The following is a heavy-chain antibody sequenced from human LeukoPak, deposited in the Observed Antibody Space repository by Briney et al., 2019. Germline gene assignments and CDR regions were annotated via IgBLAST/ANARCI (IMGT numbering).Heavy chain of an antibody. Sequence: SETLSLTCTVSGGSISSSSYYWGWIRQPPGKGLEWIGSIYYSGSTYYSPSLKSRVTISVDTSKNQLSLKLSSVTAADTAVYYCARAGRYSANWFDPWGQGTLVTVSS. CDR1: GGSISSSSYY. D-gene: IGHD2-15*01. CDR2: IYYSGST. CDR3: ARAGRYSANWFDP. J-gene: IGHJ5*02. V-gene: IGHV4-39*07.